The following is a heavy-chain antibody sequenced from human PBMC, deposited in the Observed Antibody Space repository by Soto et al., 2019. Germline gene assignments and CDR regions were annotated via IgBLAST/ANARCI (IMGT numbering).Heavy chain of an antibody. J-gene: IGHJ5*02. D-gene: IGHD2-2*01. V-gene: IGHV3-23*01. CDR3: AKGDIVVVPAAIPFDP. CDR2: ISGSGGST. CDR1: GFTFSSYA. Sequence: VQLLESGGGLVQPGGSLRLSCAASGFTFSSYAMSWVRQAPGKGLEWVSAISGSGGSTYYADSVKGRFTISRDNSKNTLYLQMNSLRAEDTAVYYCAKGDIVVVPAAIPFDPWGQGTLVTVSS.